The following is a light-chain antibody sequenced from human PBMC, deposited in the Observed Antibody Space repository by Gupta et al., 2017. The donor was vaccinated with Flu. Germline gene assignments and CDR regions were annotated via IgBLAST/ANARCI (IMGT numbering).Light chain of an antibody. Sequence: IVLTQSPAPLSLHPGERATLSCRASQSVSSYLAGYQQKAGEATRLRSYDASNRATGIQARGSGSGSGTDFTLTISRIEPEDVAVYYCKQCRQAPITFGRGTRLEIK. CDR2: DAS. CDR1: QSVSSY. CDR3: KQCRQAPIT. V-gene: IGKV3-11*01. J-gene: IGKJ5*01.